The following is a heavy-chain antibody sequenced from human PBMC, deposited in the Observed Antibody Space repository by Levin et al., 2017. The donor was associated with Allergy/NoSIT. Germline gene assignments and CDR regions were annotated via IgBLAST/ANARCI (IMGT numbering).Heavy chain of an antibody. Sequence: KISCKASGGTFSSYAISWVRQAPGQGLEWMGGIIPIFGTANYAQKFQGRVTITADESTSTAYMELSSLRSEDTAVYYCAARHPYYDILTGSADYWGQGTLVTVSS. CDR1: GGTFSSYA. CDR3: AARHPYYDILTGSADY. J-gene: IGHJ4*02. D-gene: IGHD3-9*01. V-gene: IGHV1-69*01. CDR2: IIPIFGTA.